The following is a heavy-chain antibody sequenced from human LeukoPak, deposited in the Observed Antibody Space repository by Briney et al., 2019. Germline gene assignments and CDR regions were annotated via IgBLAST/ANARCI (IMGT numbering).Heavy chain of an antibody. J-gene: IGHJ4*02. CDR1: GYSFTSSD. Sequence: ASVKVSCKASGYSFTSSDVNWVRQATGQGLEWMGWVNPNSGHTGYAQKFQGRVTMTTNTSISTAYMELSSLRSEDTAVYYCARGAPGSYCSGGSCPYFDYWGQGTLVSVSS. V-gene: IGHV1-8*01. CDR2: VNPNSGHT. CDR3: ARGAPGSYCSGGSCPYFDY. D-gene: IGHD2-15*01.